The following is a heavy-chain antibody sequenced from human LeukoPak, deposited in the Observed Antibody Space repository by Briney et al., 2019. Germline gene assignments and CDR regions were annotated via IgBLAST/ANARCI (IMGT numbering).Heavy chain of an antibody. D-gene: IGHD3-22*01. CDR2: IYYSGST. CDR3: ARRGIHYYDSSGFYFDI. V-gene: IGHV4-59*08. J-gene: IGHJ3*02. Sequence: SETLSLTCTVSGGSISSYYWSWIRQPPGKGLEWIGYIYYSGSTNYNPSLKSRVTISIDTSKHQFSLKLSSVTAADTAVYYCARRGIHYYDSSGFYFDIWGQGTMVTVSS. CDR1: GGSISSYY.